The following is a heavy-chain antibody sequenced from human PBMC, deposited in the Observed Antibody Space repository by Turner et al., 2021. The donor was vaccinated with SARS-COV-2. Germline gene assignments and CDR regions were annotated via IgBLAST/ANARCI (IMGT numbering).Heavy chain of an antibody. CDR1: GFTFSSYA. V-gene: IGHV3-30-3*01. Sequence: QVQLVESGGGVVQPGRSLRLSCAGSGFTFSSYAMNWVRQAPGKGLEWVAVISYDGSNKYYADSVKGRLTIPRDNSKNTLYLQMNSLRAEDTAVYYCARDKTGGYYGPLDYWGQGTLVTVSS. CDR2: ISYDGSNK. D-gene: IGHD3-22*01. J-gene: IGHJ4*02. CDR3: ARDKTGGYYGPLDY.